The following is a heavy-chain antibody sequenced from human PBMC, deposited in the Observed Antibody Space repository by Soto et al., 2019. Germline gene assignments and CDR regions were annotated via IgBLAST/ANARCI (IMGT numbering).Heavy chain of an antibody. CDR1: GGSISSSSYY. CDR2: IYYSGST. J-gene: IGHJ4*02. D-gene: IGHD2-15*01. V-gene: IGHV4-39*01. Sequence: SETLSLTCTVSGGSISSSSYYWGWIRQPPGKGLEWIGSIYYSGSTYYNPSLKSRVTISVDTSKNQFSLKLSSVTAADTAVYYCARVIGYCSGGSCSTALDYWGQGTLVTVSS. CDR3: ARVIGYCSGGSCSTALDY.